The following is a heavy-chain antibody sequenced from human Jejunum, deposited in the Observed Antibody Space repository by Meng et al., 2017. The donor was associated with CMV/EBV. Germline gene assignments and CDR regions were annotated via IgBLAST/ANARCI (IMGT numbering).Heavy chain of an antibody. J-gene: IGHJ4*02. CDR2: IYWNDDK. CDR3: AHNSHHPWGTYRDYYFDY. Sequence: TSGVGVAWIRQPPGKALEWLALIYWNDDKRYISSLKSRLTVNKDTSKNQVVLTMTNMDPVDTATYYCAHNSHHPWGTYRDYYFDYWGQGTLVTVSS. CDR1: TSGVG. V-gene: IGHV2-5*01. D-gene: IGHD3-16*02.